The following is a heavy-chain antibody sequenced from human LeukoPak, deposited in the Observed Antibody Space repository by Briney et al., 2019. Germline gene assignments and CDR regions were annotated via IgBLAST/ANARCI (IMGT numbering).Heavy chain of an antibody. Sequence: GASVKVSCKASGYTFTSYYMHWVRQAPGQGLEWMGIINPSGGSTSYAQKFQGRVTMTRDTSTSTVYMELSSLRSEDTAVYYCARATQTNESLGGGYDPPLAYWGQGTLVTVSS. J-gene: IGHJ4*02. CDR3: ARATQTNESLGGGYDPPLAY. D-gene: IGHD5-12*01. CDR1: GYTFTSYY. CDR2: INPSGGST. V-gene: IGHV1-46*01.